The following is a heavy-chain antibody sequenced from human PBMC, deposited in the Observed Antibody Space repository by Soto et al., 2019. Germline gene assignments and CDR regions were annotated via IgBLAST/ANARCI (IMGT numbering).Heavy chain of an antibody. CDR1: GGSISSGGYS. J-gene: IGHJ4*02. CDR2: IYHSGST. Sequence: QLQLQESGSGLVKPSQTLSLTCAVSGGSISSGGYSWSWIRQPPGKGLEWIGYIYHSGSTYYNPSLKRRVTISVARSKNQSSLKLGSVTAADTAVYYCAAGGGLPRYFWGQGTLVTVSS. CDR3: AAGGGLPRYF. V-gene: IGHV4-30-2*01. D-gene: IGHD1-26*01.